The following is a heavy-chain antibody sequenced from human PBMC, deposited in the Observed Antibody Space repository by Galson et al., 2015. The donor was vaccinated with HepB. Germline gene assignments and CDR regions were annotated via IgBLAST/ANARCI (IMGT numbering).Heavy chain of an antibody. Sequence: SLRLSCAASGFTFSGSAMHWVRQASGKGLEWVGRIRSKANSYATAYAASVKGRFTISRDDSKNTAYLQMNSLKTEDTAVYYCTRPGPYYYYGMDVWGQGTTVTVSS. CDR2: IRSKANSYAT. J-gene: IGHJ6*02. V-gene: IGHV3-73*01. CDR1: GFTFSGSA. CDR3: TRPGPYYYYGMDV.